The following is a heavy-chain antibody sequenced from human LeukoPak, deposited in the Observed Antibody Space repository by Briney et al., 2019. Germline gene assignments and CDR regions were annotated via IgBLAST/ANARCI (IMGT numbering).Heavy chain of an antibody. CDR3: ARVPRGYNPYYFDY. V-gene: IGHV1-3*01. CDR2: INAGNGNT. CDR1: GYTFTSYA. D-gene: IGHD5-24*01. J-gene: IGHJ4*02. Sequence: ASVKVSCKASGYTFTSYAMHWVRQAPGQRLEWMGWINAGNGNTKYSQKFQGRVTTTRDTSASTAYMELSSLRSEDTAVYYCARVPRGYNPYYFDYWGQGTLVTVSS.